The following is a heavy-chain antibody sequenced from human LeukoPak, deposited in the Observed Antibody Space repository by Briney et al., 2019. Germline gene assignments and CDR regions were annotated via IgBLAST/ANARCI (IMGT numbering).Heavy chain of an antibody. D-gene: IGHD3-9*01. Sequence: ASVKVSCKASGYTFTGYYMHWVRQAPGQGLEWMGIINPSGGSTSYAQKFQGRVTMTRDMSTSTVYMELSSLRSEDTAVYYCAREMKLRYFDWLLPRVGNWFDPWGQGTLVTVSS. CDR2: INPSGGST. V-gene: IGHV1-46*01. J-gene: IGHJ5*02. CDR3: AREMKLRYFDWLLPRVGNWFDP. CDR1: GYTFTGYY.